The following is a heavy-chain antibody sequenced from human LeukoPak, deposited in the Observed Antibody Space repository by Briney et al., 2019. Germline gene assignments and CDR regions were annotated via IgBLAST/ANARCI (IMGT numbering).Heavy chain of an antibody. CDR2: IYTSGST. CDR3: ARDSGLRYFDWLLFPDAFDI. V-gene: IGHV4-61*02. CDR1: GGSISSGSYY. J-gene: IGHJ3*02. D-gene: IGHD3-9*01. Sequence: SETLSLTCTVSGGSISSGSYYWSWIRQPAGKGLEWIGRIYTSGSTNYNPSLKSRVTISVDTSKNQFSLKLSSVTAAETAVYYCARDSGLRYFDWLLFPDAFDIWGQGTMVTVSS.